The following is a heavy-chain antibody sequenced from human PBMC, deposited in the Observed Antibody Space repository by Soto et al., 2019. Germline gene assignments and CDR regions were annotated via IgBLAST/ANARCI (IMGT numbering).Heavy chain of an antibody. CDR2: ISSSSSYI. J-gene: IGHJ6*04. CDR1: GFTFRDYS. V-gene: IGHV3-21*01. CDR3: ARDTAVDA. D-gene: IGHD5-18*01. Sequence: PRGSLRLSCMAPGFTFRDYSISWFRQAPGEGLEWVSSISSSSSYIYYADSVKGRFTISRDNAKNSLYLQMNSLRAEDTAVYYCARDTAVDAWGKGTPVTVSS.